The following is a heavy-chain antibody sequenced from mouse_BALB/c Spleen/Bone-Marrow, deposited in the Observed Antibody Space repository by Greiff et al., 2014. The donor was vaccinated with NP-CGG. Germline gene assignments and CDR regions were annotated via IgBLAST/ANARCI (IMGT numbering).Heavy chain of an antibody. CDR1: GFSLASYG. Sequence: QVQLKESGPGLVAPSQSLTITCTVSGFSLASYGIHWARQPPGKGLEWLGVIWAGGATNYNSALMSRLSISKDNSKSQVFLKMNSLQIDDTAMFYCTREREGDGYYDFDYWGQGTIFTVSS. J-gene: IGHJ2*01. V-gene: IGHV2-9*02. CDR2: IWAGGAT. CDR3: TREREGDGYYDFDY. D-gene: IGHD2-3*01.